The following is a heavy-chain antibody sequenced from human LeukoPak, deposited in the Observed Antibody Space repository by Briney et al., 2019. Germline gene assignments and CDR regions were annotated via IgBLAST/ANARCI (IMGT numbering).Heavy chain of an antibody. J-gene: IGHJ4*02. V-gene: IGHV3-53*01. CDR1: GFTFTSYS. CDR3: ARVIGYCSGGSCRLNYFDY. Sequence: GGSLRLSCAASGFTFTSYSMNWVRQAPGKGLEGVSIIYSDGSTYSADSVKGRFTISRDNSKNTLYLQMNSLRAEDTAVYYCARVIGYCSGGSCRLNYFDYWGQGTLVTVSS. CDR2: IYSDGST. D-gene: IGHD2-15*01.